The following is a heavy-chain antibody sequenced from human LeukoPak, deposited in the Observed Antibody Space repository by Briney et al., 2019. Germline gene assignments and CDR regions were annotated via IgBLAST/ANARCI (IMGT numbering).Heavy chain of an antibody. CDR2: INHSGST. V-gene: IGHV4-34*01. D-gene: IGHD3-16*02. CDR1: GGSFSGYY. CDR3: ARGLLYYDYVWGSYRKYYFDY. Sequence: SETLSLTCAVYGGSFSGYYWSWIRQPPGKGLEWIGEINHSGSTNYNPSLKSRVTISVDTSKHQFSLKLSSVTAADTAVYYCARGLLYYDYVWGSYRKYYFDYWGQGTLVTVSS. J-gene: IGHJ4*02.